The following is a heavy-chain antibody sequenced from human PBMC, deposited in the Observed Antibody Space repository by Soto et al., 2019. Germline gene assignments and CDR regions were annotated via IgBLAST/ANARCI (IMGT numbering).Heavy chain of an antibody. J-gene: IGHJ4*02. CDR3: AHRVLRTVFGLVTTTAIYFDF. CDR2: IYWDDDK. D-gene: IGHD3-3*01. CDR1: GFSLTTSGVG. Sequence: QITLNESGPTPVNPRQTLTLTCTFSGFSLTTSGVGVSWIRQSPGKAPEGLALIYWDDDKRYSPSLKSRLTITKDTSKNQVVLTMAALDPADTATYYCAHRVLRTVFGLVTTTAIYFDFWGQGTPVAVSS. V-gene: IGHV2-5*02.